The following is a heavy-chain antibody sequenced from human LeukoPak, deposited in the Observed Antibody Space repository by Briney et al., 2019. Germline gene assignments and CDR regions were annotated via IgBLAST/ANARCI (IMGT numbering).Heavy chain of an antibody. CDR2: IYYSGST. V-gene: IGHV4-59*08. CDR3: ARFGPSGSYYRTFDY. J-gene: IGHJ4*02. CDR1: GGSISSYY. Sequence: SETLSLTCTVSGGSISSYYWSWIRQPPGKGLEWIGYIYYSGSTNYNPSLKSRVTISVDTSKNQFSLKLSSVTAADTAVYYCARFGPSGSYYRTFDYWGQGTLVTVS. D-gene: IGHD1-26*01.